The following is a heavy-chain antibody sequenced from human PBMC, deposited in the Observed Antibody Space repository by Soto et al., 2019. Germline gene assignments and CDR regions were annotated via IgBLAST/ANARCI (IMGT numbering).Heavy chain of an antibody. D-gene: IGHD3-22*01. J-gene: IGHJ5*02. V-gene: IGHV6-1*01. CDR3: ARGLGDSSGYYYANWFDP. CDR2: TYYRSKWYN. CDR1: GDSVSSNSAA. Sequence: SQTLSLTCAISGDSVSSNSAAWNWIRQSPSRGLEWLGRTYYRSKWYNDYAVSVKSRITINPDTSKNQFSLQLNSVTPEDTAVYYCARGLGDSSGYYYANWFDPWGQGTLVTVSS.